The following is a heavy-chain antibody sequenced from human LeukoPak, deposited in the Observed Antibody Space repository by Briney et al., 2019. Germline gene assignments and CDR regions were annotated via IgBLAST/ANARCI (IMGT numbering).Heavy chain of an antibody. V-gene: IGHV3-48*02. J-gene: IGHJ4*02. CDR2: ISSSGRTT. CDR3: ATSGTYRFDY. CDR1: GFTFSNYN. Sequence: SGGSLRLSCAASGFTFSNYNMNWVRQAPGKGLERISYISSSGRTTNYADSVKGRFTISRDNAKNSLYLQMNSLKDGDTAVYYCATSGTYRFDYWGQGTLVTVSS. D-gene: IGHD1-26*01.